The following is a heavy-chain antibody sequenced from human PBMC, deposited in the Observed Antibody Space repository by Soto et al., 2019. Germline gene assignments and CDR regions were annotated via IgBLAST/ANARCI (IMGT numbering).Heavy chain of an antibody. CDR2: ISGSGGST. Sequence: GGSLRLSCAASGFTFSSYAMSWVRQAPGKGLEWVSAISGSGGSTYYADSVKGRFTISRDNSKNTLYLQMNSLRAEDTAVYYCAKILDYYDSSGYSNFDYWGQGTLVTVSS. CDR1: GFTFSSYA. V-gene: IGHV3-23*01. CDR3: AKILDYYDSSGYSNFDY. J-gene: IGHJ4*02. D-gene: IGHD3-22*01.